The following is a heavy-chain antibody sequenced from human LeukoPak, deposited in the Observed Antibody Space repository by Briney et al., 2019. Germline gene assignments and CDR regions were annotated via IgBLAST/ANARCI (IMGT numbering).Heavy chain of an antibody. CDR3: ARLRRVCSSTSCRPLYYYYMDV. V-gene: IGHV4-34*01. J-gene: IGHJ6*03. Sequence: SETLSLTCAVYGGSFSGYYWSWIRQPPGKGLEWIGEINHSGSTNYNPSLKSRVTISVDTSKNQFSLKLSSVTAADTAVYYYARLRRVCSSTSCRPLYYYYMDVWGKGTTVTISS. CDR2: INHSGST. D-gene: IGHD2-2*01. CDR1: GGSFSGYY.